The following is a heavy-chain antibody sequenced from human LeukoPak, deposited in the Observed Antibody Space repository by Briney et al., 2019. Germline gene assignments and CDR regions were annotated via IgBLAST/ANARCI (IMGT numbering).Heavy chain of an antibody. CDR2: ISGSGGNT. J-gene: IGHJ4*02. Sequence: QSGVSLRLSCAASGFTVNTYAMSWVRQAPGKGLEWVSGISGSGGNTYYADSVKGRFTISRDNSKNTLYLQMNSLRAEDTAVYYCANDRSSGQWLLYYFDYWGQGTLVTVSS. V-gene: IGHV3-23*01. CDR1: GFTVNTYA. D-gene: IGHD6-19*01. CDR3: ANDRSSGQWLLYYFDY.